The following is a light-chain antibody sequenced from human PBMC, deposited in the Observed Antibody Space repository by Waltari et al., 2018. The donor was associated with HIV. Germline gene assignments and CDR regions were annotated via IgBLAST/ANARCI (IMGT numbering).Light chain of an antibody. CDR2: RKY. CDR1: NSNVGNNF. CDR3: ASWDDNLNHWV. V-gene: IGLV1-44*01. J-gene: IGLJ3*02. Sequence: QSVLTQTPSASRAPGQRILMSCSGTNSNVGNNFVSWFQQVSGGAPNLVIYRKYQRPSGFPARFSAAKSGSTASLAIAGLQSDDEAEYFCASWDDNLNHWVFGGGTKLTV.